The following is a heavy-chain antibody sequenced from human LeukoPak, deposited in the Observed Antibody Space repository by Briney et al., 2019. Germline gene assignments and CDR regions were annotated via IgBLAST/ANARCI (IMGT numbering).Heavy chain of an antibody. D-gene: IGHD6-19*01. Sequence: GGSLRLSCAASGFTFDDYAMHWVRQAPGKGLEWVSGISWNSGSIGYADSVKGRFTISRDNTKNSLYLQMNSLRAEDTALYYCAKDSSGWRSYFDYWGQGTLVTVSS. J-gene: IGHJ4*02. V-gene: IGHV3-9*01. CDR2: ISWNSGSI. CDR3: AKDSSGWRSYFDY. CDR1: GFTFDDYA.